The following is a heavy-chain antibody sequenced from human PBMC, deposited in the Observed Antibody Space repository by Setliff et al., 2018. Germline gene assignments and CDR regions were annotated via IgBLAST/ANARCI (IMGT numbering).Heavy chain of an antibody. CDR1: GGSFSGYY. J-gene: IGHJ4*02. D-gene: IGHD2-21*02. V-gene: IGHV4-34*12. CDR2: IIHSGST. Sequence: SETLSLTCAAYGGSFSGYYWSWIRQPPGKRLEWIGEIIHSGSTNYHPSLKSRGTIAMDTSKNQFSLKVSPVTAADTAVYYCARDLGHGGDSDYWGQGILVTAPQ. CDR3: ARDLGHGGDSDY.